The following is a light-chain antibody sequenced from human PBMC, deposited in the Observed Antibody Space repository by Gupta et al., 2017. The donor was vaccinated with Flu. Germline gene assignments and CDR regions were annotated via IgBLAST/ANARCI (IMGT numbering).Light chain of an antibody. J-gene: IGKJ2*01. CDR1: QSVSSK. V-gene: IGKV3-15*01. CDR3: QQYDTWPYT. Sequence: EIVITQSPANLSVSPGERATLSCRASQSVSSKLAWYQQKPGQAPRLLIYVASTRATGIPARFSGSGSGTEFTLTISSLQSEDFAVYYCQQYDTWPYTFGQGTKLEIK. CDR2: VAS.